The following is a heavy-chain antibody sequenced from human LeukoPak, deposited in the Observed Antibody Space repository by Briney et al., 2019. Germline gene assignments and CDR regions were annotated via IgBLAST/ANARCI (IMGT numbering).Heavy chain of an antibody. Sequence: GGSLRLSCAASGFTFSSCAMSWVRQAPGKGLEWVSAISGSGGSTYYADSVKGRFTISRDNSKNTLYLQMNSLRAEDTAVYYCAKDRASMYYGSGRYFDYWGQGTLVTVSS. CDR2: ISGSGGST. CDR1: GFTFSSCA. V-gene: IGHV3-23*01. J-gene: IGHJ4*02. CDR3: AKDRASMYYGSGRYFDY. D-gene: IGHD3-10*01.